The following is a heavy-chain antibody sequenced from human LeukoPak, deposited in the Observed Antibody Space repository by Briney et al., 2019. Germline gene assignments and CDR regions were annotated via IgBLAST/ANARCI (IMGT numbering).Heavy chain of an antibody. CDR1: GFIFSDDY. D-gene: IGHD6-13*01. CDR2: VSDGGSTK. J-gene: IGHJ4*02. V-gene: IGHV3-11*01. Sequence: GGSLSLSCAASGFIFSDDYMSWIRQAPGKGLEWMSYVSDGGSTKYYADSVKGRFTISRDNDKNSLLLQMDSLRVEDTAIYYCARETGSTWNAPIDYWGQGILVTVSS. CDR3: ARETGSTWNAPIDY.